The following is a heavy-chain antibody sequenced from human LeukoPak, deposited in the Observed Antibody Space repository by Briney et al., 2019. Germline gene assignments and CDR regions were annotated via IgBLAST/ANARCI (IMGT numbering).Heavy chain of an antibody. CDR2: IYYSGST. V-gene: IGHV4-59*01. CDR3: ARATTGVGADVLSILSFDY. Sequence: SETLSLTCTVSGGSISSYYWSWIRQPPGKGLEWIGYIYYSGSTNYNPSLKSRVTISVDTSKNQFSLKLSSVTAADTAVYYCARATTGVGADVLSILSFDYWGQGTLVTVSS. D-gene: IGHD1-26*01. J-gene: IGHJ4*02. CDR1: GGSISSYY.